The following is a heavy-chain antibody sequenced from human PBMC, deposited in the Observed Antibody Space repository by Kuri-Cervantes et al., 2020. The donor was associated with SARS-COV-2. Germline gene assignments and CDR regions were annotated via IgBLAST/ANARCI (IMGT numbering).Heavy chain of an antibody. D-gene: IGHD1-26*01. Sequence: SVKVSCKASGGTFSSYAISWVRQAPGQGLEWMGGIIPIFGTANYAQKFQGRVTITADESTSTAYMELSSLRSEDTAVYYCARDASSGSFLGGDLNLDYWGQGTLVTVSS. CDR3: ARDASSGSFLGGDLNLDY. J-gene: IGHJ4*02. V-gene: IGHV1-69*13. CDR1: GGTFSSYA. CDR2: IIPIFGTA.